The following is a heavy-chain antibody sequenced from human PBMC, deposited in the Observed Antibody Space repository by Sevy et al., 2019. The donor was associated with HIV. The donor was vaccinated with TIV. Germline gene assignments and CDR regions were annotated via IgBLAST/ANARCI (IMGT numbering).Heavy chain of an antibody. Sequence: ASVKVSCKASGGTFSSYAISWVRQAPGQGLEWMGGIIPIFGTANYAQKFQGRVTITADESTSTAYMELSSLRSEETAVYYCARDLETLDRRNYYDSSGYAFDIWGQGTMVTVSS. V-gene: IGHV1-69*13. D-gene: IGHD3-22*01. CDR3: ARDLETLDRRNYYDSSGYAFDI. J-gene: IGHJ3*02. CDR2: IIPIFGTA. CDR1: GGTFSSYA.